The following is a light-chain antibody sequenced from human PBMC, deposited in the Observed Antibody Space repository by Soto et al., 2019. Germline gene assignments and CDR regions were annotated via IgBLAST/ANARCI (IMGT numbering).Light chain of an antibody. Sequence: EIVLTQSPGTLSLSPGERATLSCRASQSVSSSYLAWYQQKPGQAPRLLIYGASSRATGIPDRFSGSGSGTGLSLTISSLEPEDFAVYYWQKYGSSPRTFGQGTKVEIK. J-gene: IGKJ1*01. V-gene: IGKV3-20*01. CDR3: QKYGSSPRT. CDR1: QSVSSSY. CDR2: GAS.